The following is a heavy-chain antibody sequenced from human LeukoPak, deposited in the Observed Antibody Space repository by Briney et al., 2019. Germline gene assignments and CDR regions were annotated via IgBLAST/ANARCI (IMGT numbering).Heavy chain of an antibody. CDR2: IRRRAYGGAA. Sequence: GGSLRLSCTTSGFAFDDFAMSWVRQRAGKGMGWVGFIRRRAYGGAAEYAASVKGRFIISRDDSKRIAYLQMNSLKTEDTAVYYCSRNGLVDFDYWGQGSRVIVSP. CDR1: GFAFDDFA. V-gene: IGHV3-49*04. J-gene: IGHJ4*02. CDR3: SRNGLVDFDY.